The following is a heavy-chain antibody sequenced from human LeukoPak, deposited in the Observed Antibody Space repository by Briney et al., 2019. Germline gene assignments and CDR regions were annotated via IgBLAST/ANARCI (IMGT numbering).Heavy chain of an antibody. CDR2: INSDGSST. D-gene: IGHD1-26*01. J-gene: IGHJ4*02. Sequence: GGSLRLSCAASGFTFSSYWMHWVRQAPGKGLVWVSRINSDGSSTSYADSVKGRFTISRDNAKNTLYLQMNSLRAEDTAVYYCARVEGATPFDYWGQGTLVTVSS. CDR1: GFTFSSYW. CDR3: ARVEGATPFDY. V-gene: IGHV3-74*01.